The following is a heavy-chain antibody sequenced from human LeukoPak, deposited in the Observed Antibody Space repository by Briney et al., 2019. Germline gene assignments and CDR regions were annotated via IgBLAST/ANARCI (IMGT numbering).Heavy chain of an antibody. CDR1: GFTFSSYS. Sequence: PGGSLRVSCAVSGFTFSSYSVNWVRQAPGKGLEWVSYISSSSAIYYADSVKGRFTISRDNAKNSLFLQMNYLRAEDTAVYYCARGWELLRPDYWGQGTLVTVSS. CDR2: ISSSSAI. CDR3: ARGWELLRPDY. V-gene: IGHV3-48*01. D-gene: IGHD1-26*01. J-gene: IGHJ4*02.